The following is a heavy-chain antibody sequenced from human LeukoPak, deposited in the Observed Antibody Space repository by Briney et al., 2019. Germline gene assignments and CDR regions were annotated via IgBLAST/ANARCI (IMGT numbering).Heavy chain of an antibody. CDR2: ICGGSDCT. D-gene: IGHD1-26*01. V-gene: IGHV3-23*01. CDR3: AKPLRPTTSYFDY. Sequence: GGSLRLSCAASGFTFSTHTMSWVRQAPGKGLEWVSAICGGSDCTYYADSVKGRLTISRDNSKNTVFLQMSSLRAEDTAVYFCAKPLRPTTSYFDYWGQGTLVTVSS. CDR1: GFTFSTHT. J-gene: IGHJ4*02.